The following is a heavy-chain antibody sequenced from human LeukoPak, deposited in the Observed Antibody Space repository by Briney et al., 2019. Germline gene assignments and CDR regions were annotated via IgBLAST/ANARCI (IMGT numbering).Heavy chain of an antibody. CDR1: GFTFSSYW. D-gene: IGHD2-8*02. CDR3: ARDQLYCTGGICYLDY. J-gene: IGHJ4*02. Sequence: GGSLRLSCAASGFTFSSYWMHWVRQAPGKGLVWVSRINSDGRSTSFADSVKGRFTISRDNAKNTLYLQMNSLRTEDTAVYYCARDQLYCTGGICYLDYWGQGTLVTVSS. CDR2: INSDGRST. V-gene: IGHV3-74*01.